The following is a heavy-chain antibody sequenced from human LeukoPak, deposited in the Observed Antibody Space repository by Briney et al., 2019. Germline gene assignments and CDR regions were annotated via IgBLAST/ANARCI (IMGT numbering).Heavy chain of an antibody. CDR2: IKQDGSEK. V-gene: IGHV3-7*03. D-gene: IGHD6-13*01. J-gene: IGHJ4*02. CDR3: AKDEYSSSWYTFDY. CDR1: GFTFSSYW. Sequence: GGSLRLSCAASGFTFSSYWMSWVRQAPGKGLEWVANIKQDGSEKYYVDSVKGRFTISRDNAKNSLYLQMNSLRAEDTALYYCAKDEYSSSWYTFDYWGQGTLVTVSS.